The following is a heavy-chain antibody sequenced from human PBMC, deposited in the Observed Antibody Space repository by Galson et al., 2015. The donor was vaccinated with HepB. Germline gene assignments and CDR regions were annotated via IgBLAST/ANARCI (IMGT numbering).Heavy chain of an antibody. D-gene: IGHD3-22*01. Sequence: SVKVSCKASGYTFTSYYMHWVRQAPGQGFEWMGTINPSGGSTSYAQKFQGRVTMTRDTSTSTVHMELSSLRSEDTAVYYCARDQKDSSGYYYGMDVWGQGTTVTVSS. V-gene: IGHV1-46*01. CDR3: ARDQKDSSGYYYGMDV. CDR1: GYTFTSYY. J-gene: IGHJ6*02. CDR2: INPSGGST.